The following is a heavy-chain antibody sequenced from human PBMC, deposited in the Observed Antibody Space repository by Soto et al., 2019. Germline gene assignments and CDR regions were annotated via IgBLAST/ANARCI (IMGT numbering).Heavy chain of an antibody. CDR2: IYHSGST. D-gene: IGHD3-10*01. CDR3: ARAGITMVRGVINPPYSDY. Sequence: SETLSLTCAVSGGSISSGGYSWSWIRQPPGKGLEWIGYIYHSGSTYYNPSLKSRVTISVDRSKNQFSLKLSSVTAADTAVYYCARAGITMVRGVINPPYSDYWGQGTLVTVSS. V-gene: IGHV4-30-2*01. J-gene: IGHJ4*02. CDR1: GGSISSGGYS.